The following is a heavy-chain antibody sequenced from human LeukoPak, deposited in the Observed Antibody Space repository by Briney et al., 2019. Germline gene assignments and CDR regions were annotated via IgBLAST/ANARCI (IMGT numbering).Heavy chain of an antibody. D-gene: IGHD1-26*01. CDR2: ISSSSSYI. CDR1: GFTFSSYS. Sequence: GGSLRLSCAASGFTFSSYSMTWVRQAPGKGLEWVSSISSSSSYIYYADSVKGRFTISRDSAKNSLYLQMNSLRAEDTAVYYCARLESGSYPAYYFDYWGQGTLVTVSS. V-gene: IGHV3-21*01. J-gene: IGHJ4*02. CDR3: ARLESGSYPAYYFDY.